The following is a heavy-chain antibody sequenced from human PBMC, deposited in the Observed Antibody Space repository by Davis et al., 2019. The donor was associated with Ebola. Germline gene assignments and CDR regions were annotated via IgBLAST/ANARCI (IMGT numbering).Heavy chain of an antibody. CDR1: GDTFTSYA. J-gene: IGHJ3*01. CDR2: IIPILGRA. D-gene: IGHD1-26*01. Sequence: SVKVSCKTSGDTFTSYAITWVRQAPGQGLEWVGGIIPILGRAKNAPRFQGRLTISADEVTSTVHMQLSSLRSEDTAVYFCARESDAVGASTTDDAFDVWGQGTMVTVSS. CDR3: ARESDAVGASTTDDAFDV. V-gene: IGHV1-69*10.